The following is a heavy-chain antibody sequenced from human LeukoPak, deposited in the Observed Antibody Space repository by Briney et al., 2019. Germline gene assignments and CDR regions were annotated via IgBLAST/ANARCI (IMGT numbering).Heavy chain of an antibody. J-gene: IGHJ4*02. CDR1: GFTPSDYN. V-gene: IGHV3-11*06. CDR2: ISTSSTYT. Sequence: GRSLSLSCAASGFTPSDYNMRWICEAPGGGVERGSYISTSSTYTNYADSVKGRFTISRDNAKNSLYLQMNSLRAEDTAVYYCARGLTITSPLDYWGQGTLVTVSS. D-gene: IGHD3-16*01. CDR3: ARGLTITSPLDY.